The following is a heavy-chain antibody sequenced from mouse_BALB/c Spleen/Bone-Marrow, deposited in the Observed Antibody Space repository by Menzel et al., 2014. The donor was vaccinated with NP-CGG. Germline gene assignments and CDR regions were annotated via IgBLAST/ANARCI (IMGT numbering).Heavy chain of an antibody. CDR3: ARQILRGFGY. CDR2: ISSSGGST. V-gene: IGHV5-12-1*01. D-gene: IGHD1-1*01. J-gene: IGHJ3*02. CDR1: GFAFSSYD. Sequence: EVKLVESGGGLVKPGGSLKLSCAASGFAFSSYDMSWVRQTPEKRLEWVAYISSSGGSTYYADTVKGRFTISRDNAKNTLYLQMSSLKSEDTAMYYCARQILRGFGYWGQGTPVTVSA.